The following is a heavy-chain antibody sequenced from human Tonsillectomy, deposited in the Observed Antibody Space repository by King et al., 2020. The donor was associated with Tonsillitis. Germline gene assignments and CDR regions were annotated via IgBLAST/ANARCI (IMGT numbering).Heavy chain of an antibody. D-gene: IGHD2-15*01. V-gene: IGHV5-51*01. J-gene: IGHJ4*02. CDR2: IYPDDSDS. CDR3: ARLGREVQKDMAEAPGYFDY. CDR1: GYTFSSYW. Sequence: QLVQSGVEVKKPGESLKISCRVSGYTFSSYWIGWVRQMPGKGLEWMGIIYPDDSDSRYSPSFQGQVTISADKSISTAYLQWSSLKASDTAMYYCARLGREVQKDMAEAPGYFDYWGQGTLVTVSS.